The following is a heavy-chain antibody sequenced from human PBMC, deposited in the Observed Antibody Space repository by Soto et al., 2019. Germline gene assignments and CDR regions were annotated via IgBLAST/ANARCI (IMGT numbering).Heavy chain of an antibody. Sequence: GESLKISCKGSGYSFTSYWIGWVRQMPGKGLEWMGIIYPGDSDTRYSPSFQGQVTISADKSISTAYLQWSSLKASDTAMYYCARGTNLGYYYYGMDVWGQGTTVTVSS. D-gene: IGHD1-1*01. CDR1: GYSFTSYW. CDR2: IYPGDSDT. CDR3: ARGTNLGYYYYGMDV. J-gene: IGHJ6*02. V-gene: IGHV5-51*01.